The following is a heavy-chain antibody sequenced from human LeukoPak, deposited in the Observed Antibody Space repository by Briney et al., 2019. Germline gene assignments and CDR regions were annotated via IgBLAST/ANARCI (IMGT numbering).Heavy chain of an antibody. J-gene: IGHJ4*02. CDR2: IYSGGST. CDR3: AKDSSWFENGIDY. D-gene: IGHD6-13*01. Sequence: GGSLRLSCAASGFTVSSNYMSWVRQAPGKGLEWVSVIYSGGSTYYADSVKGRFTISRDNSKNSLYLQKNSLRTEDTALYYCAKDSSWFENGIDYWGQGTLVTVSS. V-gene: IGHV3-53*05. CDR1: GFTVSSNY.